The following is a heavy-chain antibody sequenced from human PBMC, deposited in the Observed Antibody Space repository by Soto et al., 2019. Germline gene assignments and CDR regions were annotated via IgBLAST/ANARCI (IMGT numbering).Heavy chain of an antibody. CDR3: ASGDGDRGAY. CDR1: GGTFSSYA. J-gene: IGHJ4*02. D-gene: IGHD4-17*01. V-gene: IGHV1-69*12. CDR2: IIPIFGTA. Sequence: QVQLVQSGAEVKKPGSSVKVSCKASGGTFSSYAISWVRQAPGQGLEWMGGIIPIFGTANYAPKLQGRVPITANDAPCTAYMTLSSLRSEDAAVHFCASGDGDRGAYWGEGTLVTVSS.